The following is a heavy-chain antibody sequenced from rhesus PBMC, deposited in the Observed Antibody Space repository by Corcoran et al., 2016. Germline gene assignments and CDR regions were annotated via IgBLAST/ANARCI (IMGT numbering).Heavy chain of an antibody. J-gene: IGHJ2*01. Sequence: QLQLQESGPGLVKPSETLSVTCAVSGGSISSSYWSWIRQAPGKGLEWIGYIYGNGISTNYNPSLKRRVTLSVDTSKNQLSLKLSSVTAADTAVYYCASSPGYYWYFDLWGPGTPITISS. CDR3: ASSPGYYWYFDL. CDR1: GGSISSSY. V-gene: IGHV4-169*02. D-gene: IGHD3-28*01. CDR2: IYGNGIST.